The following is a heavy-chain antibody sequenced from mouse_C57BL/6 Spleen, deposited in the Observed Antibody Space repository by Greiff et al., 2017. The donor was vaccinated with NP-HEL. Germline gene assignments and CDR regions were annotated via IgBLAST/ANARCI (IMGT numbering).Heavy chain of an antibody. J-gene: IGHJ4*01. CDR3: ARGDGSSYYYAMDY. CDR1: GYTFTSYW. CDR2: IDPSDSYT. V-gene: IGHV1-69*01. Sequence: QVQLQQPGAELVMPGASVKLSCKASGYTFTSYWMHWVKQRPGQGLEWIGEIDPSDSYTNYNQKFKGKSTLTVDKSSSTAYMQLSSLTSEDSAVYYCARGDGSSYYYAMDYWGQGTSVTVSS. D-gene: IGHD1-3*01.